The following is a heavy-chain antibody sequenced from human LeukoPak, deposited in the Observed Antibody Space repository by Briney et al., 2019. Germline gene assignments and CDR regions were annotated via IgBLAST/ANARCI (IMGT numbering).Heavy chain of an antibody. CDR2: INTNTGNP. V-gene: IGHV7-4-1*02. CDR1: GYTFSSYA. J-gene: IGHJ4*02. D-gene: IGHD4-17*01. CDR3: ARSNNDGDYMGVGFDY. Sequence: ASVKVSCKASGYTFSSYAMNWVRQAPGQGLEWMGWINTNTGNPTYAQGFTGRFVFSLDTSVSTAYLQISSLQAEDTAVYYCARSNNDGDYMGVGFDYWGQGTLVTVSS.